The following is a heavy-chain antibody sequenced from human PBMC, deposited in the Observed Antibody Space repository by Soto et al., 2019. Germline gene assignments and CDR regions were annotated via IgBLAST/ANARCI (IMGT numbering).Heavy chain of an antibody. V-gene: IGHV1-69*01. CDR3: ATGGHNDGYNFYHGMDV. J-gene: IGHJ6*02. D-gene: IGHD5-18*01. Sequence: QVQVVQSGAEVKKPGSSVKVSCKVSGGIFTNNAISWVRQAPGPGLAWLGGVIPLFDTAYSAQIFRGRLRISADGATTTTYMELSGLTSADTAVYFCATGGHNDGYNFYHGMDVWGQGTTGNVS. CDR1: GGIFTNNA. CDR2: VIPLFDTA.